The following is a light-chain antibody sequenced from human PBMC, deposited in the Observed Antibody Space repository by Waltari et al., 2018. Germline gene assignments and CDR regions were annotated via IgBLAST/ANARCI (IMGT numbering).Light chain of an antibody. V-gene: IGKV3-15*01. CDR1: QSVSSF. CDR3: QQYNDWPPLT. CDR2: GAS. Sequence: EVVMTQSPATLSLSPGERATLSCRASQSVSSFLAWYQQKPGQAPRLLLYGASTRATGIPARFSGSGSGTEFTLTISSLQSEDFAVYYCQQYNDWPPLTFGGGTKVEIK. J-gene: IGKJ4*01.